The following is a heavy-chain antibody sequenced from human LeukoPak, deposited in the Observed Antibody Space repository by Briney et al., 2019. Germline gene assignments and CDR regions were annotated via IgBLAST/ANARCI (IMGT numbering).Heavy chain of an antibody. CDR1: GYTFTGYY. Sequence: ASVKVSCKASGYTFTGYYMHWVRQAPGQGLEWMGWINPNSGGTNYVQKFQGRVTMTRDTSISTAYMELSRLRSDDTAVYYCARDSLPSSSWYYYYYYMDVWGKGTTVTVSS. J-gene: IGHJ6*03. CDR2: INPNSGGT. D-gene: IGHD6-13*01. V-gene: IGHV1-2*02. CDR3: ARDSLPSSSWYYYYYYMDV.